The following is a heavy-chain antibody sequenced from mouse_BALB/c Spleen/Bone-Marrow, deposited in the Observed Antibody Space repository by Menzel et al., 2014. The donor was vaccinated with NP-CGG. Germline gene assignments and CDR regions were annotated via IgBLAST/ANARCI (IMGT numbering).Heavy chain of an antibody. J-gene: IGHJ2*01. CDR2: IRNEANGYTT. V-gene: IGHV7-3*02. Sequence: EVQLVESGGGLVQPGGSLRLSCAPSGFTFTDYYMNWVRQPPGKALEWLGFIRNEANGYTTEYSASVKGRFTISRDNSQSILYLQMNTLRAEDSATYYCARDKGGILFDYWGQGTTLTVSS. D-gene: IGHD1-1*02. CDR3: ARDKGGILFDY. CDR1: GFTFTDYY.